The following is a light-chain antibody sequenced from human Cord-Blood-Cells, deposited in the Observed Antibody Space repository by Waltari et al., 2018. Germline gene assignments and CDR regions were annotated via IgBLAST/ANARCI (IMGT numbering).Light chain of an antibody. J-gene: IGLJ1*01. CDR3: SSYTSSSTLV. CDR2: EVS. V-gene: IGLV2-14*01. Sequence: QSALTQPASVSGSHGQWTTIHCTGTRSDVGGYNYVSWYQQHPGKAPKLMIYEVSNRPAGVSNLFSGSKSGNTASVTISGLQAEDEADYYCSSYTSSSTLVFGTGTKVTVL. CDR1: RSDVGGYNY.